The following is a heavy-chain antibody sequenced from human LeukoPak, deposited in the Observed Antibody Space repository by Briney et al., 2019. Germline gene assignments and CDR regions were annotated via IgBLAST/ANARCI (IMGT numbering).Heavy chain of an antibody. CDR3: ATNSSSWLLDMDV. J-gene: IGHJ6*04. CDR2: INPNSGNT. V-gene: IGHV1-8*01. Sequence: ASVKVSCKASGYTFTSYDINLVRQATGQGLEWMGWINPNSGNTGYAQKFQGRVTMTRNTSISTAYMELSSLRSEDTAVYYCATNSSSWLLDMDVRVKGTTLTVSS. D-gene: IGHD3-9*01. CDR1: GYTFTSYD.